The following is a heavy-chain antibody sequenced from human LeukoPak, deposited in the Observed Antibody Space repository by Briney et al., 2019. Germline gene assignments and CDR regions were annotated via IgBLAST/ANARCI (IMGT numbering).Heavy chain of an antibody. Sequence: GESLKISCKGSGYSFTNYWIAWVRQMSGKGLEWMGRIDPSDSYTNYSPSFQGHVTISVDKSISTAYLQWSSLKASDTAMYYCARRLQRHFDYWGQGTLVTVSS. CDR3: ARRLQRHFDY. CDR2: IDPSDSYT. CDR1: GYSFTNYW. J-gene: IGHJ4*02. D-gene: IGHD2-15*01. V-gene: IGHV5-10-1*01.